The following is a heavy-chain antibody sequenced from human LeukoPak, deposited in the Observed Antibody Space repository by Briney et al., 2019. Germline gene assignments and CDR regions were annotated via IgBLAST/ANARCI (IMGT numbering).Heavy chain of an antibody. V-gene: IGHV4-59*11. D-gene: IGHD4-17*01. CDR3: ARGGTTVTPGLLWFDP. J-gene: IGHJ5*02. CDR2: IYYSGST. Sequence: PSETLSLTCSVSGGSISSHYWSWIRQPPGKGLEWIGYIYYSGSTKYNPSLKSRLTISVDTSKNQFSLKLSSVTAADTAVYYCARGGTTVTPGLLWFDPWGQGTLVTVSS. CDR1: GGSISSHY.